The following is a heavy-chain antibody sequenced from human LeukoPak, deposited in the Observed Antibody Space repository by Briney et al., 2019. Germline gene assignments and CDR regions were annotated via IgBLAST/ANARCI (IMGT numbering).Heavy chain of an antibody. CDR3: ARPNSGTYPYDAFDI. J-gene: IGHJ3*02. V-gene: IGHV4-59*08. CDR2: IYYNGNT. Sequence: PSETLSLTCTVSGDSISGYYWSWIRQPPGKGLEWIGHIYYNGNTNYNASPKGRVAISVDTPKNQFSLKVTSLTAADTAVYYCARPNSGTYPYDAFDIWGQGTMITVS. D-gene: IGHD1-26*01. CDR1: GDSISGYY.